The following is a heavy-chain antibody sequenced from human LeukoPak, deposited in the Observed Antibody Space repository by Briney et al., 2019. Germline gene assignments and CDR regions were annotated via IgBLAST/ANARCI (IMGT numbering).Heavy chain of an antibody. J-gene: IGHJ1*01. V-gene: IGHV4-34*01. CDR2: INHSGST. CDR3: ASVVVVAATSRAEYFQH. CDR1: GGSFSGYY. Sequence: SETLSLTCAVYGGSFSGYYWSWIRQPPGKGLERIGEINHSGSTNYNPSLKSRVTISVDTSKNQFSLKLSSVTAADTAVYYCASVVVVAATSRAEYFQHWGQGTLATVSS. D-gene: IGHD2-15*01.